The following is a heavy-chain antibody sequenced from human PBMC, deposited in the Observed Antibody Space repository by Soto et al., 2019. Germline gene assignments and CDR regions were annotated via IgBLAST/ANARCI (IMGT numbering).Heavy chain of an antibody. V-gene: IGHV3-23*01. D-gene: IGHD3-22*01. J-gene: IGHJ4*02. Sequence: PGGSLRLSSAASGLTFSSYAISWVRQAPGKGLEWVSAISGSGGSTYYADSVKGRFTISGDNSKNTLYLQMNSLRAEDTAVYYCAKDDLSGYYDSSGYYGYYFDYWGQGTLVTVSS. CDR2: ISGSGGST. CDR3: AKDDLSGYYDSSGYYGYYFDY. CDR1: GLTFSSYA.